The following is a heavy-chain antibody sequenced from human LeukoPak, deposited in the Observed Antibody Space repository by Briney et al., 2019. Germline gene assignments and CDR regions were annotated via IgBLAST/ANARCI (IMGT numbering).Heavy chain of an antibody. J-gene: IGHJ5*02. CDR2: INPNSGGT. V-gene: IGHV1-2*02. CDR1: GYTFTGYY. D-gene: IGHD5-18*01. CDR3: XXXXXXXXFXXGSFGYRNWFDP. Sequence: ASVKVSCKASGYTFTGYYMHWVRQAPGQGLEWMGWINPNSGGTNYAQKFQGRVTMTRDTSISTAYMELSRLRSDDTAVYYCXXXXXXXXFXXGSFGYRNWFDPWGQGTLVTVSS.